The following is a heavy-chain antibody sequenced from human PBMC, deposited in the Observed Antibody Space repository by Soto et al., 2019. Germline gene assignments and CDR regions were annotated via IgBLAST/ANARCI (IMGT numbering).Heavy chain of an antibody. Sequence: PSETLSLTCAVSGGSISSSNWWSWVRQPPGKGLEWIGEIYHSGSTNYNPSLKSRVTISVDTSKNQFSLKLSSVTAADTAVYYCARCERGYSGYDSNFDYWGQGTLVTVSS. CDR2: IYHSGST. D-gene: IGHD5-12*01. V-gene: IGHV4-4*02. J-gene: IGHJ4*02. CDR3: ARCERGYSGYDSNFDY. CDR1: GGSISSSNW.